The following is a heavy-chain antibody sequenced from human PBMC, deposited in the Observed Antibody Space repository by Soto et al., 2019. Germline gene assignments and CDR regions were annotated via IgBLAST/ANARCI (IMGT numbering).Heavy chain of an antibody. V-gene: IGHV4-4*07. CDR1: GGAISGYY. CDR3: ARGQRFSDSFDP. Sequence: SETLSLTCTVSGGAISGYYWTWIRQPAGKGLEWIGRIYSSGGTKYNPTLKSRVDMSLDMSKNQFSLRLNSVTAADTAVYYCARGQRFSDSFDPWGQGTLVTVSS. J-gene: IGHJ5*02. D-gene: IGHD3-3*01. CDR2: IYSSGGT.